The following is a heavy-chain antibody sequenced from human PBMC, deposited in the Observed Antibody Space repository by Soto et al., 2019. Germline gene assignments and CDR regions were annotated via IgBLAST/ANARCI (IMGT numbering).Heavy chain of an antibody. CDR1: GFTFSSYG. CDR2: IRYDGTNK. J-gene: IGHJ4*02. Sequence: QVQLVESWGGVVQPGRSLRLSCAASGFTFSSYGMHWVRQAPGMGLEWVAVIRYDGTNKYYAESVKGRFTISRDNSKNTLYLQMSSLRLDDTAVYYCARGIIAGPGRDYFDYWGQGTLVTVSS. CDR3: ARGIIAGPGRDYFDY. V-gene: IGHV3-33*01. D-gene: IGHD6-13*01.